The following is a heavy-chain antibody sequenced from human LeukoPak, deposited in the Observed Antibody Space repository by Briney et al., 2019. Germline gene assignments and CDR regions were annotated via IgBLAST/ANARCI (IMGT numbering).Heavy chain of an antibody. V-gene: IGHV4-30-2*01. Sequence: PSETLSLTCAVSGGSISSGGYSWRWIRQPPGKGLEWIGYIYHSGSTYYNPSLKSRVTISVDRSKNQFSLKLSSVTAADTAVYYCARGGYYYDNSGYYYAHRVLDYWGQGTLVTVSS. D-gene: IGHD3-22*01. CDR3: ARGGYYYDNSGYYYAHRVLDY. CDR1: GGSISSGGYS. J-gene: IGHJ4*02. CDR2: IYHSGST.